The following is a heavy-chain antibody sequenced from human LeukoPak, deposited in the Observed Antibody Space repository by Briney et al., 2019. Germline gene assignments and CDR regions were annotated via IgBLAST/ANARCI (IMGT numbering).Heavy chain of an antibody. J-gene: IGHJ5*02. Sequence: GASVKVSCKASGYTFTNYGVTWVRQAPGQGLEWMGWISTYNGNTNYAQKLQGRVTMTRDTSISTAYMELSRLRSDDTAVYYCASTGYSYGYNWFDPWGQGTLVTVSS. D-gene: IGHD5-18*01. CDR2: ISTYNGNT. CDR1: GYTFTNYG. CDR3: ASTGYSYGYNWFDP. V-gene: IGHV1-18*01.